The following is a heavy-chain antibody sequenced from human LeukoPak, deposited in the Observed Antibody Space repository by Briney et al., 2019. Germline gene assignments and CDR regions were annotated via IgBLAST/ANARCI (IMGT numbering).Heavy chain of an antibody. CDR2: ISYDGGNT. J-gene: IGHJ4*02. CDR1: GFTFSSNA. D-gene: IGHD1-1*01. Sequence: GGSLRLSCAASGFTFSSNAIHWVRQAPGKGLEWVAEISYDGGNTYYADSVKGRFTISRDNSKNTLYLQMNSLRAEDTAVYYCAKEGTGIHFDYWGQGTLVTASS. V-gene: IGHV3-30-3*01. CDR3: AKEGTGIHFDY.